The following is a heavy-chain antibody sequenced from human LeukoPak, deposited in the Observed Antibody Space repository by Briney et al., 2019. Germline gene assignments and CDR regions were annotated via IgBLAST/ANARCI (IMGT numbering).Heavy chain of an antibody. J-gene: IGHJ3*02. V-gene: IGHV5-51*01. CDR3: ARLLYYFDSSGYYYAPKAFDI. D-gene: IGHD3-22*01. CDR1: GYIWTNNW. Sequence: GESLKISCKVSGYIWTNNWIGWVRQVPGKGLEWMGLIYPGHSDTRYSPSFQGQVTISADKSINTAYLQWSSLKASDTAMYYCARLLYYFDSSGYYYAPKAFDIWGQGTMVTVSS. CDR2: IYPGHSDT.